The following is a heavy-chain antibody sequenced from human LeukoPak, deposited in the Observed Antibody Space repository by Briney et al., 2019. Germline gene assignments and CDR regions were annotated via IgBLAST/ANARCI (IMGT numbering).Heavy chain of an antibody. Sequence: GGSLRLSCAASGFTFSSYAMSWVRQAPGKGLEWVSAISGSGGSTYYADSVKGRFTISRDNSKNTLYLQMNSLRAEDTAVYYCANPPSSWQEYSQHWGQGTLVTVSS. V-gene: IGHV3-23*01. CDR3: ANPPSSWQEYSQH. J-gene: IGHJ1*01. CDR1: GFTFSSYA. D-gene: IGHD6-13*01. CDR2: ISGSGGST.